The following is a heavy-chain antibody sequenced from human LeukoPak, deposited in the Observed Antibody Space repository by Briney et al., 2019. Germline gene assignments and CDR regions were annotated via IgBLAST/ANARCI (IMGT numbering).Heavy chain of an antibody. CDR1: GGSISSGDYY. CDR3: ARASVPPPIMADYWYFDL. Sequence: PSQTLSLTCTVSGGSISSGDYYWSWIRQPPGKGLEWIGYIYYSGSTYYNPSLKSRVTISVDTSKNQFSLKLGSVTAADTAVYYCARASVPPPIMADYWYFDLWGRGTLVTVSS. V-gene: IGHV4-30-4*01. J-gene: IGHJ2*01. CDR2: IYYSGST. D-gene: IGHD2-8*01.